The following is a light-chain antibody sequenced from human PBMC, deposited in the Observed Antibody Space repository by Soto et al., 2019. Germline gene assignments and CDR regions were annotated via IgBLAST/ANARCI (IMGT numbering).Light chain of an antibody. Sequence: EIVLTQSPGTLSLSPGDRATLSCRASQSVSSSYLAWYQQKPGQAPRLLIYGASSRATGIPDRFSGSGSGTDFTLTISRLEPEDFAVYYCQQWGTFGQGAKLEIK. J-gene: IGKJ2*01. CDR1: QSVSSSY. CDR3: QQWGT. V-gene: IGKV3-20*01. CDR2: GAS.